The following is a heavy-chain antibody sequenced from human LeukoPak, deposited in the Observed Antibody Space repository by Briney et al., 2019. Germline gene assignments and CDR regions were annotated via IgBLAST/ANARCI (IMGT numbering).Heavy chain of an antibody. Sequence: PSETLSLTCTVSGGSISSYYWSWIRQPPGKGLEWVGYIYSSGSTNYNPSLKSRVTMSVDTSKNQFSLKPSSVTGADTAVYYCARTRAHSSSWYFPWGQGTLVTVSS. J-gene: IGHJ5*02. CDR3: ARTRAHSSSWYFP. CDR1: GGSISSYY. V-gene: IGHV4-4*09. D-gene: IGHD6-13*01. CDR2: IYSSGST.